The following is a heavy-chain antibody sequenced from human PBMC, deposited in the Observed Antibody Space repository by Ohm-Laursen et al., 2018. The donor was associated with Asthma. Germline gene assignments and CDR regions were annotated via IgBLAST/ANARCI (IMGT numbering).Heavy chain of an antibody. V-gene: IGHV4-59*01. D-gene: IGHD3-3*01. CDR2: IYYSGST. CDR1: GGSISSYY. Sequence: GTLSLTCTVSGGSISSYYWSWIRQPPGKGLEWIGYIYYSGSTNYNPSLKSRVTISVDTSKNQFSLKLSSVTAADTAVYYCARHTRNVLRFLEWPALDWYFDLWGRGTLVTVSS. J-gene: IGHJ2*01. CDR3: ARHTRNVLRFLEWPALDWYFDL.